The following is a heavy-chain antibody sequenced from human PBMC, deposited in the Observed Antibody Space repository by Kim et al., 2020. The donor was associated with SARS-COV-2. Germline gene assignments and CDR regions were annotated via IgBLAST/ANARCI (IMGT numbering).Heavy chain of an antibody. CDR1: GFTFSSYD. CDR3: ARVKWEGYYYGMDV. D-gene: IGHD1-26*01. J-gene: IGHJ6*02. V-gene: IGHV3-13*04. Sequence: GGSLRLSCAASGFTFSSYDMHWVRQATGKGLEWVSAIGTAGDTYYPGSVKGRFTISRENAKNSLYLQMNSLRAGDTAVYYCARVKWEGYYYGMDVWGQGTTVTVSS. CDR2: IGTAGDT.